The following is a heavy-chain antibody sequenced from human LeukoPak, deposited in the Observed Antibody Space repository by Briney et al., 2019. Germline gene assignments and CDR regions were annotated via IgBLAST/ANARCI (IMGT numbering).Heavy chain of an antibody. V-gene: IGHV3-30-3*01. CDR3: ARGSAVAGPEGY. D-gene: IGHD6-19*01. CDR2: ISYDGSNK. CDR1: GFTFSSYA. J-gene: IGHJ4*02. Sequence: PGGSLRLSCAASGFTFSSYAMHWVRQAPGKGLEWVAVISYDGSNKYYADSVKGRFTISRDNSKNTLYLQMNSLRAEDTAVYYCARGSAVAGPEGYWGQGTLVTVSS.